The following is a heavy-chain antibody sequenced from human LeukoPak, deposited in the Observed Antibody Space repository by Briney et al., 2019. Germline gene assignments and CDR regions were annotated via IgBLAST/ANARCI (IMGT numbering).Heavy chain of an antibody. Sequence: SETLSLTCTVSGGSFSTYYWSWIRQPPGKGLEWIGYIYYSGSTNYNPSLQSRVTISVDTSKNQFSLRLNSVTVADTAVYYCARENSYHDSTGYYYGSGYFDYWGQGTLVTVSS. D-gene: IGHD3-22*01. CDR2: IYYSGST. V-gene: IGHV4-59*01. CDR1: GGSFSTYY. CDR3: ARENSYHDSTGYYYGSGYFDY. J-gene: IGHJ4*02.